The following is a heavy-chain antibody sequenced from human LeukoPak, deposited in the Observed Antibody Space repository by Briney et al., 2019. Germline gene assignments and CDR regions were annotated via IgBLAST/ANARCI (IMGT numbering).Heavy chain of an antibody. CDR3: ARNMGDY. J-gene: IGHJ4*02. V-gene: IGHV3-7*04. D-gene: IGHD2/OR15-2a*01. Sequence: GRSLRLSYAASGFTFSTYWMTWVRQAPGKCLEWVANINQDGTEKNYVESVKGRFTISRDNAKNSLYLQMNSLRAEDTAVYYCARNMGDYWGQGTLVTVSS. CDR1: GFTFSTYW. CDR2: INQDGTEK.